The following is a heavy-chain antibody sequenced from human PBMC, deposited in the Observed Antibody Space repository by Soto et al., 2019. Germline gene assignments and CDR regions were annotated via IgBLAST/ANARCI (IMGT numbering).Heavy chain of an antibody. D-gene: IGHD2-2*01. CDR2: INGGSGDT. CDR3: ARDYCTSCYYCDY. CDR1: GYTLAGFG. Sequence: GVSVKVSCKASGYTLAGFGMHWARQAPGQRLEWMGWINGGSGDTKYSQQFQDRVTITRDTFASTAYMELSSLNSEDTAVYYCARDYCTSCYYCDYWGHGTQVTVSS. J-gene: IGHJ4*01. V-gene: IGHV1-3*01.